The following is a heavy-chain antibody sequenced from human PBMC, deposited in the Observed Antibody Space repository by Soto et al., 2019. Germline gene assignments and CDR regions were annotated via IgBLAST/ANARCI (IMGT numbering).Heavy chain of an antibody. CDR1: GFTVSSNY. CDR2: IYSGGST. J-gene: IGHJ1*01. V-gene: IGHV3-53*04. D-gene: IGHD6-13*01. CDR3: ARGIAAAGTDCFQH. Sequence: EVQLVESGGGLVQPGGSLRLSCAASGFTVSSNYMSWVRQAPGKGLEWVSVIYSGGSTYYADSVKGRFTISRHNSKNTLYLHMNSLRAEDTAVYDCARGIAAAGTDCFQHWGQGTLVSGSS.